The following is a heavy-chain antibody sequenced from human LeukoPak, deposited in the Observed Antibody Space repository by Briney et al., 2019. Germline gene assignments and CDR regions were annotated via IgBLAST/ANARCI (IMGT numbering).Heavy chain of an antibody. V-gene: IGHV1-18*01. D-gene: IGHD3-10*01. CDR1: GYTFTSYG. CDR2: ISAYNGNT. CDR3: ARAGSGTHYYYMDV. Sequence: ASVKVSCKASGYTFTSYGISWVRQAPGQGLEWMGWISAYNGNTNHAQKLQGRVTMTTDTSTSTAYMELRSLRSDDTAVYYCARAGSGTHYYYMDVWGKGTTVTISS. J-gene: IGHJ6*03.